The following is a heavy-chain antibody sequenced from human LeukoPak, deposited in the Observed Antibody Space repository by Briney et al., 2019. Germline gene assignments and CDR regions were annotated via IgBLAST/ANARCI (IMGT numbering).Heavy chain of an antibody. D-gene: IGHD3-3*01. V-gene: IGHV3-30-3*01. Sequence: GGSLRLSCAASGFTFSSYAMHWVRQAPGKGLEWVAVISYDGSNKYYADPVKGRFTISRDNSKNTLYRQMNSLRAEDTAAYYCARDFGYGDFWSGYYAHYYYYGMDVWGQGTAVTVSS. J-gene: IGHJ6*02. CDR1: GFTFSSYA. CDR2: ISYDGSNK. CDR3: ARDFGYGDFWSGYYAHYYYYGMDV.